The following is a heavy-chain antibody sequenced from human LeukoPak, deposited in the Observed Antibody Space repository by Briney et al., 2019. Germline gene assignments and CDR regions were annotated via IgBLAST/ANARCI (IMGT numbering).Heavy chain of an antibody. CDR2: ISAYNDNT. CDR3: ARGCSSATCYHGIGRFDP. Sequence: ASVKVSCKASGYTFTNYGINWVRQAPGQGLEWMGWISAYNDNTNYAQKLQGRVTMTTDTSTSTAYIELRSLRSDDTAVYYCARGCSSATCYHGIGRFDPWGQGTLVTVSS. J-gene: IGHJ5*02. V-gene: IGHV1-18*01. D-gene: IGHD2-2*01. CDR1: GYTFTNYG.